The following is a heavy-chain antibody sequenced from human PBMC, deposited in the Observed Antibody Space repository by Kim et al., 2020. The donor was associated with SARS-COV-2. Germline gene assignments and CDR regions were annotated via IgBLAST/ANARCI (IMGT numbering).Heavy chain of an antibody. D-gene: IGHD1-26*01. CDR1: GYTFTSYA. Sequence: ASVKVSCKASGYTFTSYAMHWVRQAPGQRLEWMGWINAGNRNTKYSQKFQGRVTITRDTSANTVYMELSSLRSEDTAVYYCARDGGSYYEWFDPWGQGTPVTVSS. V-gene: IGHV1-3*01. CDR2: INAGNRNT. CDR3: ARDGGSYYEWFDP. J-gene: IGHJ5*02.